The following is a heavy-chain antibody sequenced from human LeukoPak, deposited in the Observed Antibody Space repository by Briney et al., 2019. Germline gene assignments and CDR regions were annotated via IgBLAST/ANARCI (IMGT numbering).Heavy chain of an antibody. CDR2: IYHSGST. D-gene: IGHD3-10*01. Sequence: PSQTLCLTCAVSGGSISSGGYSWSWIRQPPGRGLEWIGYIYHSGSTYYNPSFKSRVTISVDRSKNQFSLKLSSVTAADTAVYYCARDRITMVRGVITENWFDPWGXGTXXXXX. V-gene: IGHV4-30-2*01. J-gene: IGHJ5*02. CDR1: GGSISSGGYS. CDR3: ARDRITMVRGVITENWFDP.